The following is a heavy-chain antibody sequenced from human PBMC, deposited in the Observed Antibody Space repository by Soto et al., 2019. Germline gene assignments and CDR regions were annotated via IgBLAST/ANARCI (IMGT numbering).Heavy chain of an antibody. CDR3: ATLSSLFYSCFDH. V-gene: IGHV4-34*01. Sequence: PSETLSLTCAVSGGSLSVFFWRWIRHSPAKGLEWIGEINPSGKTQSPPSLASRLSISADTSKMQLSLTLTSVTAADAAVYDCATLSSLFYSCFDHWGQGTLVTVSS. CDR1: GGSLSVFF. D-gene: IGHD2-8*01. J-gene: IGHJ4*02. CDR2: INPSGKT.